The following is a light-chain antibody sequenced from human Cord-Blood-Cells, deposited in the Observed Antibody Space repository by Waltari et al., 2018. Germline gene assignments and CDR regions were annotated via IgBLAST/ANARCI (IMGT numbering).Light chain of an antibody. CDR2: AAS. CDR3: QQSYSTPFT. J-gene: IGKJ3*01. Sequence: IQMTQSTSSLSASVGDRVTITCRASQSISSYLNWYQQKPGKATKLLIYAASSLQSGVPSRFSGSGSGTDFTLTISSLQPEDFATYYCQQSYSTPFTFGPGTKVDIK. V-gene: IGKV1-39*01. CDR1: QSISSY.